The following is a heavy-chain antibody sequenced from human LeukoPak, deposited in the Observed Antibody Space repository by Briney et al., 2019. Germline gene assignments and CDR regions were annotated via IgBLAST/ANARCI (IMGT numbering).Heavy chain of an antibody. CDR3: AKGTSYNWNDGWFDP. D-gene: IGHD1-20*01. CDR1: GFSYG. Sequence: PGGSLRLSCAASGFSYGVSWLRQAPGKGLEWVSGIGGSGTRTYYADSVKGRFTISRDNSKNTLYLQMNSLRAEDTAVYYCAKGTSYNWNDGWFDPWGNGILVTVSS. J-gene: IGHJ5*02. V-gene: IGHV3-23*01. CDR2: IGGSGTRT.